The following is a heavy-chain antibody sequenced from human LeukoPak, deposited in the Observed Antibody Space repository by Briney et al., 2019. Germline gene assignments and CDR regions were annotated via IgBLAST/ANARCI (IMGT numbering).Heavy chain of an antibody. CDR3: AKAPVTTCSGAYCYPFDY. Sequence: TGGSLRLSCAASGFTFSSYEMNWVRQAPGKGLEWVSYISSSGSTIYYADSVKGRFTISRDNSKNTLYLQMNSLRAEDAAVYYCAKAPVTTCSGAYCYPFDYWGQGTLVTVSS. D-gene: IGHD2-15*01. V-gene: IGHV3-48*03. CDR2: ISSSGSTI. CDR1: GFTFSSYE. J-gene: IGHJ4*02.